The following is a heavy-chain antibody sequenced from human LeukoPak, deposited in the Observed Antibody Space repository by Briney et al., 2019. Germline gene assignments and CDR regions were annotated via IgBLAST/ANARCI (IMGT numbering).Heavy chain of an antibody. CDR3: ARDIRSVTHFDY. V-gene: IGHV3-48*01. CDR1: GFIFSSYR. J-gene: IGHJ4*02. D-gene: IGHD4-17*01. Sequence: GGSLTLTCPACGFIFSSYRMNGVRQARAKGLDRVSYINSINSTIYYADSVKGRFTISRENAKSSLYLQMNSLRAKDTAVYYCARDIRSVTHFDYWGQGTLVTVSS. CDR2: INSINSTI.